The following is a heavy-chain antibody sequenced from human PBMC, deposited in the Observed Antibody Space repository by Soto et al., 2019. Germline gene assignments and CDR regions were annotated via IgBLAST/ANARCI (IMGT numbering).Heavy chain of an antibody. J-gene: IGHJ6*03. CDR3: ARGRITMVRGRNYYYYYMDV. Sequence: GASLKVSCKASGYTFTSYDINWVRQATGQGLEWMGWMNPNSGNTGYAQKFQGRVTMTRNTSISTAYMELNGLRSEDTAVYYCARGRITMVRGRNYYYYYMDVWGKGTTVTVSS. CDR2: MNPNSGNT. CDR1: GYTFTSYD. V-gene: IGHV1-8*01. D-gene: IGHD3-10*01.